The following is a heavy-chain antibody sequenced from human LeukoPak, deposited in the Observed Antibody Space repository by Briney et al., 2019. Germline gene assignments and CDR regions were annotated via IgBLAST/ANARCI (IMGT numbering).Heavy chain of an antibody. CDR2: ISSNGGST. D-gene: IGHD2-2*01. Sequence: PGWSLRLSCAASGFTFSSYAMHWVRQAPGKGLEYVSAISSNGGSTYYANSVKGRFTISRDNSKKTLYLQMGSLRAEDMAVYYCARDVGYCSSTSCEYYYGMDVWGQGTTVTVSS. V-gene: IGHV3-64*01. J-gene: IGHJ6*02. CDR1: GFTFSSYA. CDR3: ARDVGYCSSTSCEYYYGMDV.